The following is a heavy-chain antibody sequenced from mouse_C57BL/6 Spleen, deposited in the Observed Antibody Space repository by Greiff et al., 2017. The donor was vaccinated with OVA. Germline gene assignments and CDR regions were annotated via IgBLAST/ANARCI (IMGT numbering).Heavy chain of an antibody. Sequence: QVQLQQPGAELVKPGASVKLSCKASGYTFTSYWMHWVKQRPGQGLEWIGMIHPNRGSTNYNEKFKSKATLTVDKSSSTAYMQLSSLTSEDAAVYYCARSTTWDYFDYWGQGTTLTVSS. CDR2: IHPNRGST. D-gene: IGHD5-5*01. CDR3: ARSTTWDYFDY. CDR1: GYTFTSYW. V-gene: IGHV1-64*01. J-gene: IGHJ2*01.